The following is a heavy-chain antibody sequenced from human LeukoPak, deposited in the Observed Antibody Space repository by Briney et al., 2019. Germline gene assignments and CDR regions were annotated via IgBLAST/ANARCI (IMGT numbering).Heavy chain of an antibody. D-gene: IGHD1-14*01. CDR1: GVTLSNYA. V-gene: IGHV3-23*01. CDR3: AKVRTYFYHGLDV. Sequence: QAGGSLRLSCVASGVTLSNYAMSWARQAPGKGLEWVSGISSSGSGGNTYYADSVKGRFTISRDSSRNTLFLHMNTLRAEDTAIYYCAKVRTYFYHGLDVWGQGTTVTVSS. J-gene: IGHJ6*02. CDR2: ISSSGSGGNT.